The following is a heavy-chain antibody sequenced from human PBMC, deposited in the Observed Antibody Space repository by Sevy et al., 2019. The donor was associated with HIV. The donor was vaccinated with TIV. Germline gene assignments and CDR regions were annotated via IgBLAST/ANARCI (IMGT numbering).Heavy chain of an antibody. CDR3: ARAGIVVVPAAIWGTNFDY. V-gene: IGHV3-30-3*01. J-gene: IGHJ4*02. D-gene: IGHD2-2*02. CDR1: GFTFSSYA. CDR2: ISYDGSNK. Sequence: GGSLRLSCAASGFTFSSYAMHWVRQAPGKGLEWVAVISYDGSNKYYAHSVKGRFTISRDNSKNTLYLQMNSLRAEDTAVYYCARAGIVVVPAAIWGTNFDYWGQGTLVTVSS.